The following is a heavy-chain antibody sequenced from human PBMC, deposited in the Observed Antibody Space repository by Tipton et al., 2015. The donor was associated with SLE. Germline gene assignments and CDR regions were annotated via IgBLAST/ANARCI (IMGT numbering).Heavy chain of an antibody. V-gene: IGHV4-59*07. CDR1: GGSISSYY. Sequence: TLSLTCTVSGGSISSYYWRWVRQPSGKGLEWIGYIYYSGSTNYNPSLKSRVTISVDTSKNQFSLKLSSVTAADTAVYYCARRAAGREFDYWGQGTLVTVSS. CDR3: ARRAAGREFDY. CDR2: IYYSGST. J-gene: IGHJ4*02. D-gene: IGHD6-13*01.